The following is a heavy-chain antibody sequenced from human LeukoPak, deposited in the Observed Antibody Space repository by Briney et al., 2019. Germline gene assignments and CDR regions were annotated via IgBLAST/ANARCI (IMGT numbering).Heavy chain of an antibody. J-gene: IGHJ4*02. Sequence: ASVKVSCKASGYTFTGYHMHWVRQAPGQGLEWMGRINPNSGGTNYAQKFQGRVTLTRDTSNSTAYMELSRLRSDDTAVYYCARARLRWALFDYWGEGTLVTVSS. V-gene: IGHV1-2*06. CDR2: INPNSGGT. D-gene: IGHD2-21*01. CDR1: GYTFTGYH. CDR3: ARARLRWALFDY.